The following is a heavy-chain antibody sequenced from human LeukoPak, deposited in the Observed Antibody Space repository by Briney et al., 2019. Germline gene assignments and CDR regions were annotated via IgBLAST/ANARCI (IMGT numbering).Heavy chain of an antibody. D-gene: IGHD3-3*01. CDR1: GYTFTGYY. J-gene: IGHJ4*02. CDR2: INPNSGGT. V-gene: IGHV1-2*02. CDR3: ARGGGYYTPGGYYFDY. Sequence: ASVKVSCKASGYTFTGYYMHWVRQAPGQGLEWMGWINPNSGGTNYAQKFQGRVTMTRDTSISTAYMELSRLRSDDTAVYYCARGGGYYTPGGYYFDYWGQGTLVTVSS.